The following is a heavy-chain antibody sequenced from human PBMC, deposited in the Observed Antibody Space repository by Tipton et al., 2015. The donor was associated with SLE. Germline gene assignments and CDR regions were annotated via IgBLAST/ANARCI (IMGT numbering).Heavy chain of an antibody. CDR2: IYYSGST. CDR1: GGSISSYY. J-gene: IGHJ4*02. CDR3: ASRRGSWVDY. Sequence: GLVKPSETLSLTCTVSGGSISSYYWCWIRQPPGKGLEWIGSIYYSGSTYYNPSLKSRVTISVDTSKNQFSLKLSSVTAADTAVYYCASRRGSWVDYWGQGTLVTVSS. V-gene: IGHV4-39*07. D-gene: IGHD1-26*01.